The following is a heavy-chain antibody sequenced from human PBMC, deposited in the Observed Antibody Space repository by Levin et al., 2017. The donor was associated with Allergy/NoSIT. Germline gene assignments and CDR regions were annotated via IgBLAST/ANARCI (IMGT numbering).Heavy chain of an antibody. V-gene: IGHV3-53*01. CDR3: ARKSPPHYDDSVYYHRAPENFDY. D-gene: IGHD3-22*01. CDR1: GFTVSSNY. J-gene: IGHJ4*02. CDR2: IYGGGSS. Sequence: GESLKISCAASGFTVSSNYMSWVRQAPGKGLEWVAVIYGGGSSYYADSVKGRFTISRDNYNNTVCLQMNSLRAEDTAVYYCARKSPPHYDDSVYYHRAPENFDYWGQGTLVTVSS.